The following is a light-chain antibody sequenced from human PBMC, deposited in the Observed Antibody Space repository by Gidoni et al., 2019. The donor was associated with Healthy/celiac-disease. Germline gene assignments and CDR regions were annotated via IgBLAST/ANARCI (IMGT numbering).Light chain of an antibody. CDR1: QGISRY. J-gene: IGKJ4*01. V-gene: IGKV1-8*01. CDR3: QQYYSYPLT. Sequence: AIRMSQSPSSFSASKGDRVTITCRASQGISRYLAWYQQKQGKAPKLLIYAASTLQSGVPSRFSGSGSETDFTHTISCLQSEDFATYYCQQYYSYPLTFGGGTKVEIK. CDR2: AAS.